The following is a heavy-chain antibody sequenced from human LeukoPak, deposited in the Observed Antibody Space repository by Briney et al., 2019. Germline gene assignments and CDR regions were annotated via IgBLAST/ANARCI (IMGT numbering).Heavy chain of an antibody. CDR3: AELGITMIGGV. D-gene: IGHD3-10*02. V-gene: IGHV3-7*01. J-gene: IGHJ6*04. Sequence: GGSLRLSCAASGFTFSSYGMHWVRQAPGKGLEWVANINQDGREKYYVGSVKGRFTISRDNAESSVYLQMNSLRAEDTAVYYCAELGITMIGGVWGKGTTVTISS. CDR2: INQDGREK. CDR1: GFTFSSYG.